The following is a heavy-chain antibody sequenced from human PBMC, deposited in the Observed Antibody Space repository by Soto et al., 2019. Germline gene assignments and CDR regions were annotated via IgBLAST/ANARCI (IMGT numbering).Heavy chain of an antibody. D-gene: IGHD3-3*01. CDR1: GFTFSSYA. Sequence: PGGSLRLSCAASGFTFSSYAMSWVRQAPGKGLEWVSAISGSGGSTYYADSVKGRFTISRDNSKNTLYLQMNSLRAEDTAVYYCAKKPDYDFWSGYPDAISFDHWGQGTLVTVSS. V-gene: IGHV3-23*01. CDR3: AKKPDYDFWSGYPDAISFDH. CDR2: ISGSGGST. J-gene: IGHJ4*02.